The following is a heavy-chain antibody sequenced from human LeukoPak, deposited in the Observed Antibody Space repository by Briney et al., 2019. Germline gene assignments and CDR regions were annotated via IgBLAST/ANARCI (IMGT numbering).Heavy chain of an antibody. CDR3: ARDGGIAAAGTSYYYYYYGMDV. CDR1: GFTFSSYA. V-gene: IGHV3-23*01. J-gene: IGHJ6*02. Sequence: GGSLRLSCAASGFTFSSYAMSWVRQAPGKGLEWVSAISGSGGSTYYADSVKGRFTISRDNSKNTLYLQMNSLRAEDTAVYYCARDGGIAAAGTSYYYYYYGMDVWGQGTTVTVSS. CDR2: ISGSGGST. D-gene: IGHD6-13*01.